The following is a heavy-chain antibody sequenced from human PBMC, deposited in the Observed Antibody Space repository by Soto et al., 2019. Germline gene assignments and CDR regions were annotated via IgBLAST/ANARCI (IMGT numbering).Heavy chain of an antibody. D-gene: IGHD3-22*01. J-gene: IGHJ4*02. CDR1: GFTFSSYA. CDR3: AKDHPVHYYDSSGYYSFDY. Sequence: VGSLRLSCAASGFTFSSYAMSWVRQAPGKGLEWVSAISGGGGSTYYADSVKGRFTISRDSSKNTLYLQMNSLRAEDTAVYYCAKDHPVHYYDSSGYYSFDYCGQRTLVTVSS. CDR2: ISGGGGST. V-gene: IGHV3-23*01.